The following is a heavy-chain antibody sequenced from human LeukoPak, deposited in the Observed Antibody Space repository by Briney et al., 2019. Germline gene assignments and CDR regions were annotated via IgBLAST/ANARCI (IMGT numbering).Heavy chain of an antibody. CDR2: MNPNSGNT. V-gene: IGHV1-8*01. CDR3: ARGFAYHDFWSGYYPQYNGFDP. CDR1: GYTFTSYD. Sequence: ASVKVSCKASGYTFTSYDINWVRQAPGQGLEWMGWMNPNSGNTGYAQKFQGRGTMTRDTSIRTAYLELSTLRSEDAAVYYCARGFAYHDFWSGYYPQYNGFDPWGQGTLGTVSS. D-gene: IGHD3-3*01. J-gene: IGHJ5*02.